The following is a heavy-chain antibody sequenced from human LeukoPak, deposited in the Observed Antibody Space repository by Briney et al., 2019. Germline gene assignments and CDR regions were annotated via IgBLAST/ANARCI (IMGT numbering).Heavy chain of an antibody. CDR3: AKGRITMVRGVITDLGY. Sequence: GGSLRLSCAASGFTFNNYGMHWVRQAPGKELELMALIWYDGSNKYYADSVKGRFTISRDNSKNTLYLQMNSLRAEDTAVYYCAKGRITMVRGVITDLGYWGQGTLVTVSS. V-gene: IGHV3-33*06. CDR1: GFTFNNYG. D-gene: IGHD3-10*01. CDR2: IWYDGSNK. J-gene: IGHJ4*02.